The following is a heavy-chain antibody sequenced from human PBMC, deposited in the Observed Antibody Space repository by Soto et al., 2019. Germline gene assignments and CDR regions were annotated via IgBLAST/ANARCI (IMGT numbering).Heavy chain of an antibody. J-gene: IGHJ4*02. CDR3: ARDRQQLVPDSIDY. D-gene: IGHD6-13*01. Sequence: QAQLVESGGGVVQPGRSLRLSCAASGFTFSSYAMHWVRQAPGKGLEWVAVISYDGSNKYYADSVKGRFTISRDNSKNTLYLQMNSLRAEDTAVYYCARDRQQLVPDSIDYWGQGTLVTVSS. CDR1: GFTFSSYA. CDR2: ISYDGSNK. V-gene: IGHV3-30-3*01.